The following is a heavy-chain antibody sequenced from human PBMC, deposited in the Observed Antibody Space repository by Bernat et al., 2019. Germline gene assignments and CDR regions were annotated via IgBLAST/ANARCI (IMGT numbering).Heavy chain of an antibody. J-gene: IGHJ3*02. CDR2: IYGDDDK. CDR1: GFSLSTSGVG. V-gene: IGHV2-5*02. D-gene: IGHD2/OR15-2a*01. CDR3: AHRHFERTRDAFDI. Sequence: QITLKESGPTLVKPTQTLTLTCTFSGFSLSTSGVGVGWIRQPPGKALEWLALIYGDDDKRYSPSLKGRLTITKGTSKNQVVLTMTNMDPVDTATYYCAHRHFERTRDAFDIWGQGTMVTVPS.